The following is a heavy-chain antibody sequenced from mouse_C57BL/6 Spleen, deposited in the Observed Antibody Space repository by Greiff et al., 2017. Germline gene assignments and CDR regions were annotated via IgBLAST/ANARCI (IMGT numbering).Heavy chain of an antibody. V-gene: IGHV1-52*01. CDR2: IDPSDSET. CDR3: AREDDGYIYAMDY. J-gene: IGHJ4*01. D-gene: IGHD2-3*01. Sequence: QGQLQQPGAELVRPGSSVKLSCKASGYTFTSYWMHWVKQRPIQGLEWIGNIDPSDSETHYNQKFKDKATLTVDKSSSTAYMQLSSLTSEDSAVYYCAREDDGYIYAMDYWGQGTSVTVSS. CDR1: GYTFTSYW.